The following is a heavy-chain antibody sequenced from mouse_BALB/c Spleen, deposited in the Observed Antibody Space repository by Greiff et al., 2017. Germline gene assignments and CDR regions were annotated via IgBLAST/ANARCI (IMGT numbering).Heavy chain of an antibody. J-gene: IGHJ4*01. CDR3: AREGDYYRYDKGSRGYAMDY. Sequence: VQLQQPGAELVMPGASVKMSCTASGYTFTDYWMHWVKQRPGQGLEWIGAIDTSDSYTSYNQKFKGKATLTVDESSSTAYMQLSSLTSEDSAVYFCAREGDYYRYDKGSRGYAMDYWGQGTSVTVTS. CDR2: IDTSDSYT. CDR1: GYTFTDYW. D-gene: IGHD2-14*01. V-gene: IGHV1-69*01.